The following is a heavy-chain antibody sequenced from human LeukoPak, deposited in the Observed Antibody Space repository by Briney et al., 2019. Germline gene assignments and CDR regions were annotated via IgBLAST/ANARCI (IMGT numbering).Heavy chain of an antibody. CDR1: GFNFNNYE. Sequence: GGSLRLSCVASGFNFNNYEMTWVRQAPGKGLEWISYISSSGSTIFYADSVKGRFSISRDNAKNSLYLQMNTLRADDTAIYYCARDRSIYFDYWGQGTLVTVSS. V-gene: IGHV3-48*03. CDR3: ARDRSIYFDY. J-gene: IGHJ4*02. CDR2: ISSSGSTI.